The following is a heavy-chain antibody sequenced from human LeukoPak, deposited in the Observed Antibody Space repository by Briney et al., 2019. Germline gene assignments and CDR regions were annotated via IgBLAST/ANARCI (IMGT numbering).Heavy chain of an antibody. Sequence: GASVKVSCKASGYTFTGYYMHWVRQAPGQGLEWMGWINPNSGGTNYAQKFQGRVTMTRDTSISTAYMELSRLRSDDTAVYYCARERGSYETDAFDIWGQGTMVTVSS. CDR2: INPNSGGT. CDR1: GYTFTGYY. CDR3: ARERGSYETDAFDI. D-gene: IGHD1-26*01. J-gene: IGHJ3*02. V-gene: IGHV1-2*02.